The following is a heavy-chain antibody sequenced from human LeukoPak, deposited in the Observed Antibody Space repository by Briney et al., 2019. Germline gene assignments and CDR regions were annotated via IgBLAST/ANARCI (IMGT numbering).Heavy chain of an antibody. V-gene: IGHV4-61*02. D-gene: IGHD1-1*01. CDR1: GGSISGGSYY. J-gene: IGHJ4*02. Sequence: SETLSLTCTVSGGSISGGSYYWSWIRQPAGKGLEWIGRIYTSGSTNYNPSLKSRVTISVDTSKNQFSLKLSSVTAADTAVYYCASGTPLDYWGQGTLVTVSS. CDR3: ASGTPLDY. CDR2: IYTSGST.